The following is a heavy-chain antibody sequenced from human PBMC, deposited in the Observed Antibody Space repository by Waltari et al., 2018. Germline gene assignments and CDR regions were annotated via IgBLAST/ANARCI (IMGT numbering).Heavy chain of an antibody. CDR3: ARGRDSAFDV. CDR2: TYYRSKWSN. V-gene: IGHV6-1*01. CDR1: GDNVSRHGAA. J-gene: IGHJ3*01. Sequence: QVQLQQSGPGLVGPSQTLSLTCAISGDNVSRHGAAWNWIRQSPSRGLEWLGRTYYRSKWSNDYATSVKSRMTINPDTSKNQFSLQLNSVTPEDTAVYFCARGRDSAFDVWGQGTTITVSS.